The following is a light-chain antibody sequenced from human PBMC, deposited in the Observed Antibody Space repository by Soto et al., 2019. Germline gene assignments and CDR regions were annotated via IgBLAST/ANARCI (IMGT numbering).Light chain of an antibody. CDR3: CSYAGSYTLV. CDR1: SSDVGDYIY. Sequence: QSALTQPRSVSGSPGQSVTLSYTGTSSDVGDYIYVSWYQQHPGKAPKLMIYDVSKRPSGVPDRFSGSKSGNTASLTISGLQAEDEADYYCCSYAGSYTLVFGGGTKLTVL. J-gene: IGLJ2*01. V-gene: IGLV2-11*01. CDR2: DVS.